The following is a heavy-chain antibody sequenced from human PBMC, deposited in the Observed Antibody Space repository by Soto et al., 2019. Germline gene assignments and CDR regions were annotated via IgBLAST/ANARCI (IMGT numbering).Heavy chain of an antibody. CDR2: IDPSDSQT. CDR3: ARSPRSSPYFDY. Sequence: PGESLKISCKGSGYSFAGYWITWVRQKPGKGLEWMGRIDPSDSQTYYSPSFRGHVTISVTKSITTVFLQWSSLRASDSAFYFCARSPRSSPYFDYWGQGALVTVSS. J-gene: IGHJ4*02. V-gene: IGHV5-10-1*01. CDR1: GYSFAGYW. D-gene: IGHD6-13*01.